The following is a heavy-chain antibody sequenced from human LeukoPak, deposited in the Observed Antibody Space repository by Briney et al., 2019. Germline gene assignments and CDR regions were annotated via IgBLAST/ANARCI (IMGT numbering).Heavy chain of an antibody. D-gene: IGHD6-19*01. CDR3: AKDQQQWLLRAGYYFDY. V-gene: IGHV3-23*01. Sequence: GGSLRLSCAASGFTFSSYAMTWVRQAPGKGLEWVSLISNSGGSTYYADSVKGRFTISRDNSRNRLYLQMNSLRAEDTAVYYCAKDQQQWLLRAGYYFDYWGQGALVTVS. J-gene: IGHJ4*02. CDR2: ISNSGGST. CDR1: GFTFSSYA.